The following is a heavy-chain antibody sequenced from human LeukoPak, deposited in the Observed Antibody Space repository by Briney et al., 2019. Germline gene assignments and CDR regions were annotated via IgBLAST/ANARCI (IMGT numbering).Heavy chain of an antibody. CDR3: ARLPAYYEFWNTDMGWFDP. D-gene: IGHD3-3*01. CDR2: IYTSGST. J-gene: IGHJ5*02. Sequence: PSETLSLTCNVSGGSISSAGYYWSWIRQSPGRGLEWIGRIYTSGSTNYNPSLKSRVTISVDTSKNQFSLKLSSVTAADTAVYYCARLPAYYEFWNTDMGWFDPWGQGTLVTVSS. V-gene: IGHV4-61*02. CDR1: GGSISSAGYY.